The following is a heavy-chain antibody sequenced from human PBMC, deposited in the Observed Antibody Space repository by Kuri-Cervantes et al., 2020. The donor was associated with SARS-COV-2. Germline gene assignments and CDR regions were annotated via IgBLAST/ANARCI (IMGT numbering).Heavy chain of an antibody. CDR1: GFTFSSYA. Sequence: GESLKISCAASGFTFSSYAMHWVRQAPGKGLEWVTVISYDGNNKYYADSVKGRFTISRDNSKNTLYLQMNSLRAEDTAVYYCAREEPLSEAFDYWGQGTLVTVSS. CDR3: AREEPLSEAFDY. V-gene: IGHV3-30-3*01. J-gene: IGHJ4*02. D-gene: IGHD1-14*01. CDR2: ISYDGNNK.